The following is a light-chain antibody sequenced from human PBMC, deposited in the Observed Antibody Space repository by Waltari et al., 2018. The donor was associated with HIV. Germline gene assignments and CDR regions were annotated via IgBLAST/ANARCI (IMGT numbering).Light chain of an antibody. Sequence: DIVMTQSPVSLAVPPGEPASISCKSSQSLLHNNGYNYLDWYLQKPGQSPQLLIYLGSYRASGVPDRFSGSGSGTDFTLKISRVEAEDVGLYYCMQALQTPYTFGQGTKLEIK. CDR3: MQALQTPYT. CDR1: QSLLHNNGYNY. CDR2: LGS. J-gene: IGKJ2*01. V-gene: IGKV2-28*01.